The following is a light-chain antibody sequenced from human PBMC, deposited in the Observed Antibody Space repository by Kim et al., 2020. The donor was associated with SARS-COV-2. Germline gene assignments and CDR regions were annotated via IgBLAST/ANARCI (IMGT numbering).Light chain of an antibody. Sequence: DIQMTQSPSTLSASVGDRVTITCRASQSIGSWLAWYQQKPGKAPNLLIYKASILETGVPSRFSGSESGTEFTLTITSLQPDDSATYYCQQYSNSLYSFGQGTKLEI. J-gene: IGKJ2*03. CDR1: QSIGSW. CDR2: KAS. V-gene: IGKV1-5*03. CDR3: QQYSNSLYS.